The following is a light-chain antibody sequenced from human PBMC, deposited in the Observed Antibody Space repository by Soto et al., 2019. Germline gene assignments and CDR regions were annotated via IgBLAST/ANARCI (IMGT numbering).Light chain of an antibody. CDR3: TSYAGSNIWV. Sequence: QSVLTQPPSASGSPGQSVTISCTGTSSDVGAYKYVSWYQQYPGKAPKLMIYEVSKRPSGVPDRFSGSKSGNTASLTVSGLQAKDEADYYCTSYAGSNIWVFGGGTKLTVL. CDR2: EVS. V-gene: IGLV2-8*01. CDR1: SSDVGAYKY. J-gene: IGLJ3*02.